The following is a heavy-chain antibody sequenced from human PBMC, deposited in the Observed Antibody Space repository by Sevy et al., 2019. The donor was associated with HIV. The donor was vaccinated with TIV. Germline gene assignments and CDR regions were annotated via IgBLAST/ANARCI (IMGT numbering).Heavy chain of an antibody. CDR1: GFTFSTYT. D-gene: IGHD3-22*01. CDR2: ISSTSNYI. V-gene: IGHV3-21*01. CDR3: ARQSNYYGYSGYYPYFDY. J-gene: IGHJ4*02. Sequence: GGSLRLSCAVSGFTFSTYTMNWVRQAPGKGLEWVSSISSTSNYIYYADSVKGRFTISRDNARNSLSLQMNSLRAEDMAVYYCARQSNYYGYSGYYPYFDYWGQGTLVTVSS.